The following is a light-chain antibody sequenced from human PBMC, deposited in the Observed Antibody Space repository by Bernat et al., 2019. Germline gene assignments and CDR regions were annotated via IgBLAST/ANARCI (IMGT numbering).Light chain of an antibody. J-gene: IGLJ1*01. Sequence: QSALTQPASVSGSPGQSITISFTGTSSDVGAYNYVSWYQQHPVKAPKLMIYDVSDRPSGVSNRFSGSKSRNTASLTISGLQAEDEADYYCSSYTRTSTPYVFGTGTKVTVL. CDR1: SSDVGAYNY. V-gene: IGLV2-14*03. CDR2: DVS. CDR3: SSYTRTSTPYV.